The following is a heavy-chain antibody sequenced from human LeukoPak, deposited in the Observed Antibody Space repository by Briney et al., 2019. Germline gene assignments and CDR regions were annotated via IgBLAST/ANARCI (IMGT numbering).Heavy chain of an antibody. D-gene: IGHD5-18*01. CDR2: IYYRGST. Sequence: SETLSLTCTVSGGSISNYYWTWMRQPPGKRVEWIGYIYYRGSTNYNPSLKSRVTISVDTSKNQFSLKLSSVTAADTAVYYCARVQSEYSYGPFDYWGQGTLVTVSS. CDR1: GGSISNYY. J-gene: IGHJ4*02. V-gene: IGHV4-59*01. CDR3: ARVQSEYSYGPFDY.